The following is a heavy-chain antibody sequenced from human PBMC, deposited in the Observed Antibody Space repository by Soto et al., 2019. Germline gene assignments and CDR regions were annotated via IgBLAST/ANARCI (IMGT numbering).Heavy chain of an antibody. CDR1: GFTVSSDA. D-gene: IGHD3-22*01. J-gene: IGHJ4*02. CDR2: ISYDGSNK. V-gene: IGHV3-30-3*01. CDR3: ARDPSLLLPGGYFDY. Sequence: GGALRLSCAASGFTVSSDAMHWFRQAPGKWLEWVAVISYDGSNKYYADSVKGRFTISRDNSKNTLYLQMNSLRAEDTAVYYCARDPSLLLPGGYFDYWGQGTLVNVSS.